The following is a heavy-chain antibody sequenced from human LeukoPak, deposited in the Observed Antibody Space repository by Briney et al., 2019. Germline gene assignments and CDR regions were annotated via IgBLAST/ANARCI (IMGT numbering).Heavy chain of an antibody. J-gene: IGHJ3*02. D-gene: IGHD2-21*02. Sequence: PSETLSLTCTVSGGSISSSSYYWGWIRQPPGKGLEWIGSIYYSGSTYYNPSLKSRVTISVDTSKNQFSLKLSSVTAADTAVYYCARDEGLIVVVTAKGAFDIWGQGTMVTVSS. CDR1: GGSISSSSYY. CDR2: IYYSGST. V-gene: IGHV4-39*07. CDR3: ARDEGLIVVVTAKGAFDI.